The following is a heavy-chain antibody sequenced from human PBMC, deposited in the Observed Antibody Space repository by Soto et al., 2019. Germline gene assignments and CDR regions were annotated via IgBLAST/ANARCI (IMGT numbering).Heavy chain of an antibody. D-gene: IGHD1-1*01. CDR1: GGSFNGYY. J-gene: IGHJ4*02. CDR3: ARAPDNYYLDS. CDR2: INHSGST. Sequence: ETLSLTCAVYGGSFNGYYWTWIRQPPGKGPEWIGDINHSGSTNYNPSLKSRVTILVDTSKNQFSLKLRSVTAADMAVFYCARAPDNYYLDSWGQGTLVTVSS. V-gene: IGHV4-34*01.